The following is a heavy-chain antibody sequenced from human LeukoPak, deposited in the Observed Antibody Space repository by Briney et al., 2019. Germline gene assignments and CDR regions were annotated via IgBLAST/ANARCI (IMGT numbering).Heavy chain of an antibody. D-gene: IGHD3-22*01. CDR3: ARFNKITMIVVP. Sequence: SETLSLTCAVYGGSFSGYYWSWIRQPPGKGLEWIGEINHSGSTNYNPSLKSRVTISVDTSKNQFSLKLSSVTAADTAVYYCARFNKITMIVVPGGQGTLVTVSS. CDR1: GGSFSGYY. J-gene: IGHJ4*02. V-gene: IGHV4-34*01. CDR2: INHSGST.